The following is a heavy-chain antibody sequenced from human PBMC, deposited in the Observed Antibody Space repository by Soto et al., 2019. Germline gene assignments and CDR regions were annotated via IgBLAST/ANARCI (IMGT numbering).Heavy chain of an antibody. J-gene: IGHJ4*02. CDR2: IYYSGST. D-gene: IGHD5-18*01. Sequence: SETLSLTCAVSGGSIGSTTYQWGWIRQPPGKGLEWIGSIYYSGSTYYNPSLKSRVTISVDTSENQFSLKLGSVTAADTAVYYCAKEGAWIHDKIDHWGQGTLVTVSS. V-gene: IGHV4-39*02. CDR1: GGSIGSTTYQ. CDR3: AKEGAWIHDKIDH.